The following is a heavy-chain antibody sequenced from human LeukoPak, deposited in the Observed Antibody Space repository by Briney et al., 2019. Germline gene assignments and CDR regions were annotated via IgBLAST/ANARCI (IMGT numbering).Heavy chain of an antibody. CDR3: AGGYYSSYYYGMDV. D-gene: IGHD3-22*01. V-gene: IGHV3-53*01. Sequence: PGGSLRLSCAASGFTVSSNYMSWVRQAPGKGLEWVSVIYSGGSTYYADSVKGRFTISRDNSKNMLYLQMNSLRAEDTAVHFCAGGYYSSYYYGMDVWGQGTTVTVSS. CDR2: IYSGGST. CDR1: GFTVSSNY. J-gene: IGHJ6*02.